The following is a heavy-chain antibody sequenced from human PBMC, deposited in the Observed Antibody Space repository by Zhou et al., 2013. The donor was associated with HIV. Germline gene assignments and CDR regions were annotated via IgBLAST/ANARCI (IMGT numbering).Heavy chain of an antibody. Sequence: QVQLQESGPGLVKPSETLSLTCSVSGDSINSHYWSWIRQPPGKGLEWIGNIFSTEITNYNPSLKSRLTISTDTSKNHLSLKLSSVTAADTAVYYCARGRLSMVRGIIMNWFDSWGQGILVTVSS. D-gene: IGHD3-10*01. CDR2: IFSTEIT. CDR1: GDSINSHY. J-gene: IGHJ5*01. CDR3: ARGRLSMVRGIIMNWFDS. V-gene: IGHV4-59*11.